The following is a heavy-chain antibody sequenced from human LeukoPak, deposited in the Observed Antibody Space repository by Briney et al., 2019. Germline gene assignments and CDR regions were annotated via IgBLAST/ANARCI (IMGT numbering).Heavy chain of an antibody. J-gene: IGHJ4*02. V-gene: IGHV3-11*06. CDR3: ARGYYDNSGYYFPFDF. CDR1: GFTFSEYY. Sequence: PGGSLRLSCAASGFTFSEYYMSWIRQAPGKGLEWVSYTRSSSSYTNYADSVKGRFTISRDNAKNSLYLQMNSLRAEDTAVYYCARGYYDNSGYYFPFDFWGQGTLVAVSS. D-gene: IGHD3-22*01. CDR2: TRSSSSYT.